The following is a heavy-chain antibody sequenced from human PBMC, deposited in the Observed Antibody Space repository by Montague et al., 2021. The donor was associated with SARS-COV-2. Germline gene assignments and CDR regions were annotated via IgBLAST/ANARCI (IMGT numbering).Heavy chain of an antibody. D-gene: IGHD2-2*01. Sequence: SLRLSCAASGFTFDDYAMHWVRQAPGKGLEWVSGISWNSGSIGYADSVKGRFTISRDNAKNSLYLQMNSLRAEDTALYYCAKDRALLPYSLHCSSTSCYESADYYYYCMDFWGQGTTVTVSS. CDR3: AKDRALLPYSLHCSSTSCYESADYYYYCMDF. J-gene: IGHJ6*02. V-gene: IGHV3-9*01. CDR1: GFTFDDYA. CDR2: ISWNSGSI.